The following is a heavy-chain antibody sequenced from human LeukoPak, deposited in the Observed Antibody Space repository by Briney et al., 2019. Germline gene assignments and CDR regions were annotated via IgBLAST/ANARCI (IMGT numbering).Heavy chain of an antibody. J-gene: IGHJ6*03. V-gene: IGHV3-23*01. Sequence: GGSLRLSCAASGFTFSSYAMSWVRQAPGKGLEWVSAISGSGGSTYYADSVKGRFTISRDNSKNTLYLQMNSLRAEDTAVYYCARVMVYATEYYMDVWGKGTTVTVSS. CDR3: ARVMVYATEYYMDV. CDR1: GFTFSSYA. CDR2: ISGSGGST. D-gene: IGHD2-8*01.